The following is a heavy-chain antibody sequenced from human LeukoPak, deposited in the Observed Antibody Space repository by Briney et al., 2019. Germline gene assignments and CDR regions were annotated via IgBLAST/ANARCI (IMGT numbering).Heavy chain of an antibody. J-gene: IGHJ4*02. CDR1: GVSITNHY. Sequence: SETLSLTCTVSGVSITNHYWNWVRQPPGKGLGWIGYISYSGRVSYKSSLESRITISRDTAKNQFSLNLTSVTAADTAVYYCARVRLSGSFFDDWGQGTLVTVSS. D-gene: IGHD3-10*01. V-gene: IGHV4-59*11. CDR3: ARVRLSGSFFDD. CDR2: ISYSGRV.